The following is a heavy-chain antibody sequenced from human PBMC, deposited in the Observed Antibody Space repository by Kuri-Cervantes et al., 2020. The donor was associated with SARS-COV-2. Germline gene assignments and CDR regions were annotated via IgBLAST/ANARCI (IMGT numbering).Heavy chain of an antibody. CDR2: IKQDGSEK. CDR1: GFTFSDYY. J-gene: IGHJ4*02. CDR3: ARSKGLGGFWSVSYAGLDY. D-gene: IGHD3-3*01. Sequence: GESLKISCAASGFTFSDYYMSWVRQAPGKGLEWVANIKQDGSEKYYVDSVKGRFTVSRDNARNSLDLLLKSLRVEDTAVYYCARSKGLGGFWSVSYAGLDYWGQGTLVTVSS. V-gene: IGHV3-7*01.